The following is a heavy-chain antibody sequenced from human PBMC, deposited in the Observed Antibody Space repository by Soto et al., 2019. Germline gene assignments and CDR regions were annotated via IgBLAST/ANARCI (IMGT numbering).Heavy chain of an antibody. CDR3: ARDLVVGTYCISTSCYSYGMDV. J-gene: IGHJ6*02. V-gene: IGHV3-11*01. CDR2: ISSSGSTI. D-gene: IGHD2-2*01. Sequence: QVQLVESGGGLVKPGGSLRLSCAASGFTFSDYYMSWIRQAPGKGLEWVSYISSSGSTIYYADSVKGRFTISRDNAKNSLYLQMNSLRAEDTAVYYCARDLVVGTYCISTSCYSYGMDVWGQGTTVTVSS. CDR1: GFTFSDYY.